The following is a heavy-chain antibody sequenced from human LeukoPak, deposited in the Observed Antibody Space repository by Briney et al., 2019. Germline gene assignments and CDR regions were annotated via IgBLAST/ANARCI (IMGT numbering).Heavy chain of an antibody. Sequence: ASVKVSCKAFGYTFTSNYMHWVRQAPGQGPEWMGVISPSGGSTTYAQNFQGRGTLTRDMSTSTDYLELSSLRSEDTAVYYCARDNSVRDEAWWFNPWGQGSLVTVSS. J-gene: IGHJ5*02. CDR1: GYTFTSNY. CDR2: ISPSGGST. D-gene: IGHD5-24*01. V-gene: IGHV1-46*01. CDR3: ARDNSVRDEAWWFNP.